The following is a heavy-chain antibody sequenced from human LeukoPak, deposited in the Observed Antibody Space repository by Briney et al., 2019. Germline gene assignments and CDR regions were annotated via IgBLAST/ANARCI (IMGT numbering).Heavy chain of an antibody. J-gene: IGHJ4*02. D-gene: IGHD2-15*01. Sequence: ASVKVSCKASGYTFTSYDINWVRQATGQGLVWMGWMNPNSGNTGYAQKFQGRVTMTRNTSISTAYMELSSLRSEDTAVYYCARGLRYCSGGSCYPTRDYWGQGTLVTVPS. CDR2: MNPNSGNT. V-gene: IGHV1-8*01. CDR1: GYTFTSYD. CDR3: ARGLRYCSGGSCYPTRDY.